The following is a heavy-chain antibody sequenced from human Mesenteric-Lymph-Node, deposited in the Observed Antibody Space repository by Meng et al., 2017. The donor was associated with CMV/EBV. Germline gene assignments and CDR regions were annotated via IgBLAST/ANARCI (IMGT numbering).Heavy chain of an antibody. CDR2: IIPIFGTA. CDR1: GGTFSSYA. D-gene: IGHD2-2*01. V-gene: IGHV1-69*05. CDR3: ARGDCSSTSCYLLGAFDI. J-gene: IGHJ3*02. Sequence: SVKVSCKASGGTFSSYAISWVRQAPGQGLEWMGGIIPIFGTANYAQKFQGRVTITTDESTSTAYMELSSLRSEDTAVYYCARGDCSSTSCYLLGAFDIWGQRTMVTVSS.